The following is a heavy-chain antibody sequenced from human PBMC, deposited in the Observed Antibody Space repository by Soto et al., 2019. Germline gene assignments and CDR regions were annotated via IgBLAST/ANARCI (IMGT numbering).Heavy chain of an antibody. D-gene: IGHD1-7*01. CDR1: GYTFTSYG. CDR3: ARGSLELLYYYGMDV. V-gene: IGHV1-18*01. J-gene: IGHJ6*02. Sequence: QVQLVQSGAEVKKPGASVKVSCKASGYTFTSYGISWVRQSPGQGLEWMGWISAYNGHTTYAQKLQGRVTMTTDTSTSTAYMELTSLRSDDTAVYYCARGSLELLYYYGMDVWGQGTTVTVSS. CDR2: ISAYNGHT.